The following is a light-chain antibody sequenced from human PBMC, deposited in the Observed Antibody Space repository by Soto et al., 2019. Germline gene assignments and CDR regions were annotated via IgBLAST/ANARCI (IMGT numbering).Light chain of an antibody. Sequence: DIQMTQSPSSLSASVGDRVTITCRSSQILSSYLNWYQQKPGKAPKLLIYAASTLHSGVPSRFSGSESGTDFTLTISSLQPDDSATYYCQQFYTPPRTFGQGTKLEIK. V-gene: IGKV1-39*01. CDR2: AAS. CDR3: QQFYTPPRT. J-gene: IGKJ2*01. CDR1: QILSSY.